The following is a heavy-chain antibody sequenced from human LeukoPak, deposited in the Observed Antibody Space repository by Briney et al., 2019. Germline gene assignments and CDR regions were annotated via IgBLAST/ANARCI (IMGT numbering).Heavy chain of an antibody. V-gene: IGHV1-18*01. CDR2: ISAYNGDT. CDR1: GGTFSSYA. J-gene: IGHJ4*02. D-gene: IGHD4-17*01. CDR3: AREGPYTVTQDY. Sequence: ASVKVSCKASGGTFSSYAISWVRQAPGQGLEWMGWISAYNGDTNYAQKLQGRVTMTTDTSTSTAYMELRSLRSDDTAVYYCAREGPYTVTQDYWGQGTLVTVSS.